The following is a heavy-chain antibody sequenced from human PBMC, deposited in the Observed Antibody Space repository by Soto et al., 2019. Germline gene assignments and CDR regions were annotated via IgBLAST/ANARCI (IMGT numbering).Heavy chain of an antibody. Sequence: QVQRVQSGAEVRKPGSSVKVSCKASGGTFSRHAISWVRQAPGQGLEWMGGIIPIFGTANHAQKFQGRVTIIADESTRTVYMELSSLIFEDTAMYYCARGWGYDSNDYYYAYWGQGTLVIVSS. CDR2: IIPIFGTA. CDR1: GGTFSRHA. V-gene: IGHV1-69*01. D-gene: IGHD3-22*01. J-gene: IGHJ4*02. CDR3: ARGWGYDSNDYYYAY.